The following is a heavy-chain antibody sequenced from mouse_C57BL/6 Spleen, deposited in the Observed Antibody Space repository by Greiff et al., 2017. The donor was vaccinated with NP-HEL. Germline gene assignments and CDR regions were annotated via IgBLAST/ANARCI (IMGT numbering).Heavy chain of an antibody. CDR3: AGVMVTTKGPWFAY. CDR2: IDPENGDT. D-gene: IGHD2-2*01. CDR1: GFNIKDDY. Sequence: VQLQQSGAELVRPGASVKLSCTASGFNIKDDYMHWVKQRPEQGLEWIGWIDPENGDTEYASKFQGKATITADTSSNTAYLQLSSLTSEDTAVYYCAGVMVTTKGPWFAYWGQGTLVTVSA. J-gene: IGHJ3*01. V-gene: IGHV14-4*01.